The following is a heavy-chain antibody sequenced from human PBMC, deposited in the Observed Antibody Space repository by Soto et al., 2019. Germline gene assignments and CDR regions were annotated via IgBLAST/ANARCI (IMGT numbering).Heavy chain of an antibody. J-gene: IGHJ5*02. V-gene: IGHV4-39*01. CDR1: GDSMTSPPYY. Sequence: NPSETLSLTCNVSGDSMTSPPYYWGWIRQPPGKGLEWIGTVYYIGATYYNPSLRGRLTVSADTSKNYFSLRLTSVTAADTAVYYCARHDGWFDPWGQGSLVTVSS. CDR2: VYYIGAT. CDR3: ARHDGWFDP.